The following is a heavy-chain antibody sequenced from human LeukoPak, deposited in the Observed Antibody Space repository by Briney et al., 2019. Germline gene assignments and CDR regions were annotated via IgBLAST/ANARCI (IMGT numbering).Heavy chain of an antibody. CDR2: ISWNSGTI. J-gene: IGHJ4*02. Sequence: GGSLRLSCAASGFTFNDYAMHWVRQTPGKGLEWVSGISWNSGTIGYADSVKGRLTISRDNAKNSLYLQMNSLRTGDTALYYCARGRWFGESPFDYWGQGTLVAVSS. CDR3: ARGRWFGESPFDY. D-gene: IGHD3-10*01. V-gene: IGHV3-9*01. CDR1: GFTFNDYA.